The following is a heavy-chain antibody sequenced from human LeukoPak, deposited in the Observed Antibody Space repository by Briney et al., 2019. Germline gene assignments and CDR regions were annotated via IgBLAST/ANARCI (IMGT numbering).Heavy chain of an antibody. CDR2: IIPIFGTA. CDR3: AGIKGYYGSGTFDY. V-gene: IGHV1-69*06. Sequence: SVKVSCKASGGTFSSYAISWVRQAPGQGLEWMGGIIPIFGTANYAQKFQGRVTITADKSTSTAYMELRSLRSEDTAVYYCAGIKGYYGSGTFDYWGQGPLVTVSS. CDR1: GGTFSSYA. J-gene: IGHJ4*02. D-gene: IGHD3-10*01.